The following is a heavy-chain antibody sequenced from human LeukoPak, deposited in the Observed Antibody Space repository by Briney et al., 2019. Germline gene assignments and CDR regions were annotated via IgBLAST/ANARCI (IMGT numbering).Heavy chain of an antibody. CDR3: AGSGDYFDY. D-gene: IGHD2-15*01. CDR1: GGTFSSYA. CDR2: IIPIFGTP. V-gene: IGHV1-69*05. J-gene: IGHJ4*02. Sequence: GASVKVSCKASGGTFSSYAISWVRQAPGQGLEWMGRIIPIFGTPNYAQKFQGRVTITTDESTSTAYMALSSLRSEDTAVYYCAGSGDYFDYWGQGTGVIVSS.